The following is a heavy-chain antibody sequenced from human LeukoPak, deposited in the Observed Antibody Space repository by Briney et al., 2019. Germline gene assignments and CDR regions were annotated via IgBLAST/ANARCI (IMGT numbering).Heavy chain of an antibody. Sequence: GGSLRLSCAASGFTFTTYWMHWVRQAPGKGLVWVSRINSDGSSTTYADSVKGRFTISRDNAKNTLYLQMNSLRAEDTAMYYCARVFSGWYFYFDSWGQGTLDTVSS. CDR2: INSDGSST. CDR3: ARVFSGWYFYFDS. D-gene: IGHD6-19*01. J-gene: IGHJ4*02. V-gene: IGHV3-74*01. CDR1: GFTFTTYW.